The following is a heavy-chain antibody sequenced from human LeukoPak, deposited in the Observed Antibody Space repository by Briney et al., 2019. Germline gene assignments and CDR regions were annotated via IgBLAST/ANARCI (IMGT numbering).Heavy chain of an antibody. V-gene: IGHV1-18*01. J-gene: IGHJ3*02. CDR2: INAYNGNT. CDR3: AGVVLDYSSAFDI. D-gene: IGHD4-11*01. Sequence: ASVKVSCKASGYTFTSYGISWVRQAPGQGLEWMGWINAYNGNTNYAQKLQGRLTMTTDTSTSTAYMELRSLRSDDTAGYYCAGVVLDYSSAFDIWGQGTMVTVSS. CDR1: GYTFTSYG.